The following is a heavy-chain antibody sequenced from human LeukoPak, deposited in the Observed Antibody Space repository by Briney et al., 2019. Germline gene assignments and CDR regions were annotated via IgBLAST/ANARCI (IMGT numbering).Heavy chain of an antibody. V-gene: IGHV1-2*02. CDR1: GYTFTDDY. CDR2: INPNSGGT. CDR3: ARDYVGSGYDSDDY. Sequence: AASVKVSCKASGYTFTDDYVHWVRQAPGQGLEWMGWINPNSGGTNYAQKFQGRVTMTRDTSISTAYMELSRLRSDDTAVYYCARDYVGSGYDSDDYWGQGTLVTVSS. J-gene: IGHJ4*02. D-gene: IGHD5-12*01.